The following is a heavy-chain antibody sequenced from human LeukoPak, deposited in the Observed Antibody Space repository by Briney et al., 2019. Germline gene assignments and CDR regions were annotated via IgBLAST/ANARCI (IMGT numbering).Heavy chain of an antibody. CDR1: GGSNNSYY. D-gene: IGHD3-10*01. V-gene: IGHV4-59*01. J-gene: IGHJ5*02. CDR3: ARDDYRGVTNFDP. CDR2: THPSGNT. Sequence: SETLSLTCTVSGGSNNSYYWSWIRQPPGKGLEWIGYTHPSGNTNYSPSLESRVTISIDMSRNQFSLKLSSVTAADTAVYYCARDDYRGVTNFDPWGQGTLVTVSS.